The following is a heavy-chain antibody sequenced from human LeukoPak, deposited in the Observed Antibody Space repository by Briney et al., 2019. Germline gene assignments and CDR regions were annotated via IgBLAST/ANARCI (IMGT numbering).Heavy chain of an antibody. CDR1: GGSISSSSYY. V-gene: IGHV4-39*07. J-gene: IGHJ5*02. Sequence: SETLSLTCTVSGGSISSSSYYWGWIRQPPGKGLEWIGSIYYSGSTYYNPSLKSRVTISVDTSKNQFSLNLSSVTAADTAVYYCARKALPGNWFDPWGQGTLVTVSS. CDR3: ARKALPGNWFDP. CDR2: IYYSGST.